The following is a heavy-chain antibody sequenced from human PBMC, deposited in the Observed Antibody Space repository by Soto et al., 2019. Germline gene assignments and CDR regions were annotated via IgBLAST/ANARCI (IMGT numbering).Heavy chain of an antibody. CDR1: GGTLNTFIYYP. CDR2: IVPNIGTA. D-gene: IGHD3-3*01. CDR3: ARGHVLRFLEWLYDGMDV. J-gene: IGHJ6*02. Sequence: SVKVSCKASGGTLNTFIYYPVNWVRQAPGQGLEWMGGIVPNIGTANYGQKFQGRVTITADKSTGTVYMELSNLTSEDTAVYYCARGHVLRFLEWLYDGMDVWGQGTTVTVSS. V-gene: IGHV1-69*06.